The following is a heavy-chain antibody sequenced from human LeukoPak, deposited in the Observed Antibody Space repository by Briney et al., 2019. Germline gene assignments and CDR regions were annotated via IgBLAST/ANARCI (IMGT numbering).Heavy chain of an antibody. CDR2: FDRDWSST. D-gene: IGHD6-19*01. J-gene: IGHJ6*02. CDR1: GLTFSSDW. Sequence: GGFRRLSCAAAGLTFSSDWMHWVREAPGKGPGGVSGFDRDWSSTSYADAVKGRFTISRANAKNTLYLRMNSLRAEYTAVYYCARDLGGGSSGWYGYYYGMDVWGQGTTVTVSS. V-gene: IGHV3-74*01. CDR3: ARDLGGGSSGWYGYYYGMDV.